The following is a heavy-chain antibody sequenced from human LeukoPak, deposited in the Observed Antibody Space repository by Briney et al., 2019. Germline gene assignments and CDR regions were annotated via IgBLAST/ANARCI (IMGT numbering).Heavy chain of an antibody. Sequence: PGGSLRLSCATSGFTFSKFWMHWVRQAPGRGLAWVSRINPEETTTNYADSVKGRFTISRDNAKNTLYLQMDSLRAEDTAVYYCANAGDSSGWDLDYWGKEPWSPSPQ. D-gene: IGHD6-19*01. CDR1: GFTFSKFW. J-gene: IGHJ4*01. CDR3: ANAGDSSGWDLDY. CDR2: INPEETTT. V-gene: IGHV3-74*01.